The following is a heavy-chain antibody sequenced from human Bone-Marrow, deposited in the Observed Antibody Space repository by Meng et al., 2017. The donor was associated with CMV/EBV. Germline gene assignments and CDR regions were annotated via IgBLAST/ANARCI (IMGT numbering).Heavy chain of an antibody. CDR3: AKDPAALDY. CDR2: ISGSGGST. Sequence: QESVSRISGSGGSTNHADSSRDNSKNTLYLQMNSLRAEDTAVYYCAKDPAALDYWGQGTLVTVSS. V-gene: IGHV3-23*01. D-gene: IGHD6-13*01. J-gene: IGHJ4*02.